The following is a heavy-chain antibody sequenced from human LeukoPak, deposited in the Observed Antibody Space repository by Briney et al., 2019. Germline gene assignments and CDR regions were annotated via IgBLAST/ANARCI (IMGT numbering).Heavy chain of an antibody. Sequence: SETLSLTCTVSGGSISSYYWSWIRQPPGKGLEWIGYIYYSGSTNYNPSLKSRVTISVDTSKNQFSLKLSSVTAADTAVYYCARDSGQQLALWDYWGQGTLVTVSS. J-gene: IGHJ4*02. CDR1: GGSISSYY. CDR3: ARDSGQQLALWDY. D-gene: IGHD6-13*01. CDR2: IYYSGST. V-gene: IGHV4-59*01.